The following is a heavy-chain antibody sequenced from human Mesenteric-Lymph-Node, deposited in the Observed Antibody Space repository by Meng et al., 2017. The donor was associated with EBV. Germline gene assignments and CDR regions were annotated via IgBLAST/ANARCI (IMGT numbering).Heavy chain of an antibody. J-gene: IGHJ5*02. CDR3: ARENPARGNWFDP. D-gene: IGHD3-10*01. CDR1: GGSVSSTSYY. Sequence: QLQLRESGPGLVKPSETLSLTCTVSGGSVSSTSYYWSWIRQPPGKRLEWIGYVYYSGSTNYNPSLKSRVTISVDTSKNQFSLNLYSVTAADTAVYYCARENPARGNWFDPWGQGALVTVSS. CDR2: VYYSGST. V-gene: IGHV4-61*01.